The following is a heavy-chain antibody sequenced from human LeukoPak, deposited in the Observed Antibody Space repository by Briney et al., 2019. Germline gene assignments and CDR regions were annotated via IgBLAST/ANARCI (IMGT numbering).Heavy chain of an antibody. CDR1: GFTFSSYW. CDR2: INHNGNVN. Sequence: PGGSLRLSCAASGFTFSSYWMNWARQAPGKGLEWVASINHNGNVNYYVDSVKGRFTISRDNAKNSLYLQMSSLRVEDTAVYHCAKDGSTYGTFDYWGQGILVTVSS. V-gene: IGHV3-7*01. J-gene: IGHJ4*02. CDR3: AKDGSTYGTFDY. D-gene: IGHD5-18*01.